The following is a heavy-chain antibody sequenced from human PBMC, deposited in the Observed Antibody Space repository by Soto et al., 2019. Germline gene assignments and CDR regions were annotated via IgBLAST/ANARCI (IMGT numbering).Heavy chain of an antibody. J-gene: IGHJ4*02. D-gene: IGHD3-22*01. CDR3: ASSGSSGYYLDY. CDR2: ISAYNGNT. CDR1: GYTFTSYG. V-gene: IGHV1-18*01. Sequence: QVQLVQSGAEVKKPGASVKVSCKASGYTFTSYGLSWVRQAPGQGLEWMGWISAYNGNTNYAQKLQGRVTMTTDTPTSTADMEPRSLRSDDTAVYSCASSGSSGYYLDYWGQGTLVTVSS.